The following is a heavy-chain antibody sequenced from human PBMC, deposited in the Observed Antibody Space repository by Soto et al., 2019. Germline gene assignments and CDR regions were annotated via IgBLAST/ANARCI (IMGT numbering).Heavy chain of an antibody. V-gene: IGHV3-23*01. CDR1: GFTFSSYA. J-gene: IGHJ3*02. CDR2: ISGSGGST. CDR3: AKSLAVYYYDSSGAFDI. D-gene: IGHD3-22*01. Sequence: EVQLLESGGGLVQPGGSLRLSCAASGFTFSSYAMSWVRQAPGKGLEWVSAISGSGGSTYYADSVKGRFTISRDNSKNTLYLQMNSLRAEDTAVYYCAKSLAVYYYDSSGAFDIWGQGTMATVSS.